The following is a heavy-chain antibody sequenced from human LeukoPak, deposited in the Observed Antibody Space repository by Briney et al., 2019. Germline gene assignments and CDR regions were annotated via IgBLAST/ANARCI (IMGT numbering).Heavy chain of an antibody. D-gene: IGHD5-18*01. V-gene: IGHV4-61*05. CDR1: GGSISSSSYY. CDR2: IYYSGST. CDR3: ARVGYSYGFPDY. J-gene: IGHJ4*02. Sequence: PSETLSLTCTVSGGSISSSSYYWGWIRQPPGKGLEWIGYIYYSGSTNYNPSLKSRVTISVDTSKNQFSLKLSSVTAADTAVYYCARVGYSYGFPDYWGQGTLVTVSS.